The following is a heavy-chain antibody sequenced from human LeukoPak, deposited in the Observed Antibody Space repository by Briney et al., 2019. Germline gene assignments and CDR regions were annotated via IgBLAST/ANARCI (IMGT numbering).Heavy chain of an antibody. CDR2: INHSGST. CDR3: ARGGYSSAHLNY. Sequence: KSGGSLRLSCAASGFTFSSYSMNWVRQPPGKGLEWIGEINHSGSTNYNPSLKSRVTISVDTSKNQFSLKLSSVTAADTAVYYCARGGYSSAHLNYWGQGTLVTVSS. J-gene: IGHJ4*02. CDR1: GFTFSSYS. V-gene: IGHV4-34*01. D-gene: IGHD6-19*01.